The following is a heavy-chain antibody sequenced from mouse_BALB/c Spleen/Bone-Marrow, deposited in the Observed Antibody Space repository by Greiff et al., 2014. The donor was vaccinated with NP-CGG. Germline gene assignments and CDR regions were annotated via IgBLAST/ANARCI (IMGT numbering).Heavy chain of an antibody. D-gene: IGHD2-12*01. Sequence: QVQLQQSGAEPVKPGASVKLSCKASGYTLTSYYMCWVKQRPGQGLEWIGEINPSNGGTNFNEKFKSKATLTVDKSSSTAYMSLSSLTSEDSAVYYCTRSRRAMDHWGQGTSVTVSS. J-gene: IGHJ4*01. CDR1: GYTLTSYY. CDR3: TRSRRAMDH. CDR2: INPSNGGT. V-gene: IGHV1S81*02.